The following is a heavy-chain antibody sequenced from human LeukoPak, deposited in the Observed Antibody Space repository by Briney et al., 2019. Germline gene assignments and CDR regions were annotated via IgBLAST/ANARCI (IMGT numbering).Heavy chain of an antibody. CDR1: GFIFSTYT. V-gene: IGHV3-64D*06. CDR3: VGDQVGNVGWLT. D-gene: IGHD4-23*01. Sequence: TGGSLRLSCSASGFIFSTYTMYWVRQAPGKGLEFVSVINGDGRTTYYADSVKGRFTISRDNSKNTLYLQMNSLRAEDTAVYYCVGDQVGNVGWLTWGQGTRVTVSS. CDR2: INGDGRTT. J-gene: IGHJ5*02.